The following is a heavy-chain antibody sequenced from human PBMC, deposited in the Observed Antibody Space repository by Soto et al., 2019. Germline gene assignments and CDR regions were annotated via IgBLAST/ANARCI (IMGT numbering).Heavy chain of an antibody. CDR3: ARDPLVVAPTDGYYYYYGMDV. D-gene: IGHD2-15*01. CDR1: GFTFSSYR. J-gene: IGHJ6*02. V-gene: IGHV3-21*01. Sequence: EVQLVESGGGLVKPGGSLRLSCAASGFTFSSYRMNWVRQAPGKGLEWVSSISSSSSYIYYADSVKGRFTISRDNAKKSLYLQMNSLRAEDTAVYYCARDPLVVAPTDGYYYYYGMDVWGQGTTVTVSS. CDR2: ISSSSSYI.